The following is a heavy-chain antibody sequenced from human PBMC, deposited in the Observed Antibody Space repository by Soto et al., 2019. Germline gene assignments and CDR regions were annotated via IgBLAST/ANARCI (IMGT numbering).Heavy chain of an antibody. CDR1: GFTFSSYA. Sequence: EVQLLESGGGVVQPGGSLRLSCAASGFTFSSYAMGWVRQAPGKGLEWVSVISGSGGSTYYADSVKGRFTISRDNSKKTQYLQMNSLRAEDTAVYYCAKESKVTTDFDYWGQGTLVTVSS. CDR3: AKESKVTTDFDY. V-gene: IGHV3-23*01. CDR2: ISGSGGST. J-gene: IGHJ4*02. D-gene: IGHD4-17*01.